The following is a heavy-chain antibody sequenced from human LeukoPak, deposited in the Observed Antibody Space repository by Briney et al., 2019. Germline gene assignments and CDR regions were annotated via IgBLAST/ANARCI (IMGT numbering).Heavy chain of an antibody. CDR2: INPNSGGT. Sequence: GASVKVSCKASGYTFTGYYMHWVRHAPGQGLEWMGWINPNSGGTNYAQKFQGRVTMTRDTSISTAYMELSRLRSDDTAVYYCARDLEAMVRAWDYWGQGTLVTVSP. J-gene: IGHJ4*02. CDR3: ARDLEAMVRAWDY. V-gene: IGHV1-2*02. CDR1: GYTFTGYY. D-gene: IGHD3-10*01.